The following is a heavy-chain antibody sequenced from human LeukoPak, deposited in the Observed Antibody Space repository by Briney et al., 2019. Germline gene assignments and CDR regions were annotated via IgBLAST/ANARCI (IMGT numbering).Heavy chain of an antibody. CDR2: INSDGSST. D-gene: IGHD3-10*01. CDR3: ARDPHGSASY. J-gene: IGHJ4*02. V-gene: IGHV3-74*01. CDR1: GFTFSSYW. Sequence: GGSLRLSCAASGFTFSSYWIHWVRHDPGEGVVWVSRINSDGSSTSYADSVKGRFTISRDNAKNTLYLQVNSLRAEDTAVYYCARDPHGSASYWGQGTLVTVSS.